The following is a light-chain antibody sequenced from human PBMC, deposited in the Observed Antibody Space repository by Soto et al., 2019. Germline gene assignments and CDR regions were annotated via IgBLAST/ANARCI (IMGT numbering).Light chain of an antibody. Sequence: SALTQPPSASGSPGQSVTISCTGTSSDVGGYNYVSWYQQHPGKAPKLTIYEVSKRPSGVPDRFSGSKSGNTASLTVSGLHAEDEADYYCSSYAGSNIYVVFGGGTKVTVL. J-gene: IGLJ2*01. V-gene: IGLV2-8*01. CDR1: SSDVGGYNY. CDR2: EVS. CDR3: SSYAGSNIYVV.